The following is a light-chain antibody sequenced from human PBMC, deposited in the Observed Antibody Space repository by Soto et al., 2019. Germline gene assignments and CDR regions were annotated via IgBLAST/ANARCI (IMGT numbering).Light chain of an antibody. CDR1: SGSVSTSYY. Sequence: QTVVTQEPSFSVSPGGTVTLTCGLSSGSVSTSYYPSWYHQTPGQAPRTLISNTNTRSSGVPDRFSGSILGSKAALTITGAQADDESVYYCVLYMKGDIRVFGGGTKLTVL. J-gene: IGLJ2*01. CDR3: VLYMKGDIRV. V-gene: IGLV8-61*01. CDR2: NTN.